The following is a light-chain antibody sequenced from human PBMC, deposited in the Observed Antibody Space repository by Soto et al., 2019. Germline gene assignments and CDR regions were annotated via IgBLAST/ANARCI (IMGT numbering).Light chain of an antibody. V-gene: IGKV1-9*01. Sequence: DIQLTQSPSFLSASVGDRVTITCRASQDISSFLAWYQQKVGKAPKLLIYAASTMESGVSLRFSGSGSGTEFTLTISSLQPDDFATYYCQQYNSYPTFGQGTKVDIK. CDR2: AAS. J-gene: IGKJ1*01. CDR1: QDISSF. CDR3: QQYNSYPT.